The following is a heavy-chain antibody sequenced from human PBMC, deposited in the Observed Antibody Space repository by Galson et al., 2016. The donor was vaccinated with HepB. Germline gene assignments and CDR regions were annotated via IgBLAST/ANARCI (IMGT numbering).Heavy chain of an antibody. CDR2: ISSGGGPT. Sequence: SLRLSCAASGFRFSDHYMSWIRQVPGKGLESIARISSGGGPTYYAESVRGRFTISRDDAKNSLYLQLNSLRAEDTAVYFCARDPDTASKVDAWGQGTSVIVSS. CDR3: ARDPDTASKVDA. V-gene: IGHV3-11*01. CDR1: GFRFSDHY. J-gene: IGHJ6*02. D-gene: IGHD5-18*01.